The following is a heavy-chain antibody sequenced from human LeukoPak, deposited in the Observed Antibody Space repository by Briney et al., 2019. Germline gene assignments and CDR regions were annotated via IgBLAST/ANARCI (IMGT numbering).Heavy chain of an antibody. D-gene: IGHD5-24*01. Sequence: GGSLRLSCTVSGFTVSINSMSWVRQAPGKGLEWVSTIPDGSSNTYYADSVKGRFTISRDNSKNTLYLQMNSLGAEDTAVYYCAKWLRVATTYFDYWGQGTLVTVSS. CDR2: IPDGSSNT. CDR3: AKWLRVATTYFDY. V-gene: IGHV3-23*01. J-gene: IGHJ4*02. CDR1: GFTVSINS.